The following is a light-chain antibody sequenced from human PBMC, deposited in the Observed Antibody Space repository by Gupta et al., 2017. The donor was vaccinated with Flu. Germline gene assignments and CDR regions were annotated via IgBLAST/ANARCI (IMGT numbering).Light chain of an antibody. J-gene: IGLJ2*01. CDR1: TVGSKA. CDR2: YDS. CDR3: QVWDRSSDNVV. Sequence: GQTTTITCAGNTVGSKAVHWSHQTHGQAPVLLVDYDSSRPSAIPERFSCSNSATNATPNITSVEAGDEADDYYQVWDRSSDNVVFGGGTKLTVL. V-gene: IGLV3-21*02.